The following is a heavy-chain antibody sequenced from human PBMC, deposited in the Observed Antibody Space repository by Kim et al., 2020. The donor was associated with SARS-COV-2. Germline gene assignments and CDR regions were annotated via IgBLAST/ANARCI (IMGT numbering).Heavy chain of an antibody. D-gene: IGHD3-22*01. Sequence: SLKGRFTISKDNAKTTLELQMNSLRAESTAVYYCAKEGDYYDGIGRAFDIWGQGTMVTVSS. J-gene: IGHJ3*02. V-gene: IGHV3-30*02. CDR3: AKEGDYYDGIGRAFDI.